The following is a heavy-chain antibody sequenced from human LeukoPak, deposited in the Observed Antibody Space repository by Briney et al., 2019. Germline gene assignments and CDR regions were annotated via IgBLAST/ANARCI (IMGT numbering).Heavy chain of an antibody. Sequence: SETLSLTCTASGGSISSYYWSWIRQPPGKGLEWIGYISYSGSTNYNPSLKSRVTISVDTSKNQFSLKLSSVTAADTAVYYCAKYVWGSYPTFEDYWGQGTLVTVSS. D-gene: IGHD3-16*02. V-gene: IGHV4-59*01. J-gene: IGHJ4*02. CDR1: GGSISSYY. CDR2: ISYSGST. CDR3: AKYVWGSYPTFEDY.